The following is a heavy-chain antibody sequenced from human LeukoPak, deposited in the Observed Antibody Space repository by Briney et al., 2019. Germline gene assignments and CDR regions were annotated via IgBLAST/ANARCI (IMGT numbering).Heavy chain of an antibody. Sequence: GESLKISCKGSGYSFTSYWIGWVRQMPGKGLEWMGIIYPGDSDTRYSPSFQGQVTISADKSISTAYLQWSSLKASDTAMYYCARLAYYDSSGYYYAWFDPWGRGTLVTVSS. J-gene: IGHJ5*02. V-gene: IGHV5-51*01. CDR2: IYPGDSDT. CDR3: ARLAYYDSSGYYYAWFDP. CDR1: GYSFTSYW. D-gene: IGHD3-22*01.